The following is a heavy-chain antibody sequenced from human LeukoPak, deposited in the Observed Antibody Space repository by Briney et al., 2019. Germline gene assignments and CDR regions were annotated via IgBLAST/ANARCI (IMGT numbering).Heavy chain of an antibody. Sequence: GGSLRLSRAASGFSFSRYWMNWVRQAPGKGLEWVANIKEDGSEKYYVDSVKGRFTISRDNAKNSLYLQMNSLRAEDTAVYYCVPGSHWGQGILVTVSS. CDR2: IKEDGSEK. D-gene: IGHD3-10*01. CDR1: GFSFSRYW. V-gene: IGHV3-7*02. J-gene: IGHJ4*02. CDR3: VPGSH.